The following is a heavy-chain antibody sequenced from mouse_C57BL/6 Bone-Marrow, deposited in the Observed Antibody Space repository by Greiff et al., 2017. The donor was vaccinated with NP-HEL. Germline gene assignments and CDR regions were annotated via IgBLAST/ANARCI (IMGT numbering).Heavy chain of an antibody. CDR1: GYSFTSYY. V-gene: IGHV1-66*01. J-gene: IGHJ3*01. CDR2: IYPGSGNT. Sequence: QVQLKESGPELVKPGASVKISCKASGYSFTSYYIHWVKQRPGQGLEWIGWIYPGSGNTKYNEKFKGKATLTADTSSSTAYMQLSSLTSEDSAVYYCARWVYGGAWFAYWGQGTLVTVSA. CDR3: ARWVYGGAWFAY. D-gene: IGHD1-2*01.